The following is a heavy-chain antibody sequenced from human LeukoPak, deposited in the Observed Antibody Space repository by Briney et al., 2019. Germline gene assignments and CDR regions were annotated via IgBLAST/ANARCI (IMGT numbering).Heavy chain of an antibody. CDR3: AVTLDYYDSSGYYSLLFDY. J-gene: IGHJ4*02. D-gene: IGHD3-22*01. CDR1: GFTFTSSA. Sequence: SVKVSCTASGFTFTSSAVQWVRQARGQRLGWIGWIVVGSGNTNYAQKFQERVTITRDMSTSTAYMELSSLRSEDTAVYYCAVTLDYYDSSGYYSLLFDYWGQGTLVTVSS. CDR2: IVVGSGNT. V-gene: IGHV1-58*01.